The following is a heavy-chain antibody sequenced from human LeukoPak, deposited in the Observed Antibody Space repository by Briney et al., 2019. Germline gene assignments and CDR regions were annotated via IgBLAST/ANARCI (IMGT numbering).Heavy chain of an antibody. D-gene: IGHD3-22*01. J-gene: IGHJ3*02. CDR2: IIPIFGTA. CDR3: ARASMIVLVKDAFDI. CDR1: GGTFSSSA. Sequence: SVKVSCKASGGTFSSSAISWVRQAPGQGLEWMGGIIPIFGTANYAQKFQGRVTITTDESTSTAYMELSSLRSEDTAVYYCARASMIVLVKDAFDIWGQGTMVTVSS. V-gene: IGHV1-69*05.